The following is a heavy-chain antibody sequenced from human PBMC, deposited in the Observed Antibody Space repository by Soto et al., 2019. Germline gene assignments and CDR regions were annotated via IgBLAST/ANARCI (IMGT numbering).Heavy chain of an antibody. CDR3: ARESGENWSYEAY. V-gene: IGHV4-4*07. J-gene: IGHJ4*02. Sequence: QVHVQESGPGLVKPAETLSLTCAVSGDSISSYSWNWIRQTAGRGLEWVGRVSPNGHTQYRSSFETRVTISVDMSTNQFFLELRYVTAADTAVYYCARESGENWSYEAYWGQGTQVTVSS. CDR1: GDSISSYS. CDR2: VSPNGHT. D-gene: IGHD1-7*01.